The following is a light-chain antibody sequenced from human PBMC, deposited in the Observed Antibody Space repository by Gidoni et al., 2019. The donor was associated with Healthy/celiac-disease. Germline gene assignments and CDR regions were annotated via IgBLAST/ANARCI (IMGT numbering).Light chain of an antibody. Sequence: QSVLTPPPSASGTPGQGVTISCSGSSSNIGSNTVNWYQQLPGTAPKLLIYSNNQRPSGVPDRCSGSKSGTSASLAISGLQSEDEADYYCAAWDDSLNGPVFGGGTKLTVL. V-gene: IGLV1-44*01. CDR2: SNN. CDR1: SSNIGSNT. CDR3: AAWDDSLNGPV. J-gene: IGLJ2*01.